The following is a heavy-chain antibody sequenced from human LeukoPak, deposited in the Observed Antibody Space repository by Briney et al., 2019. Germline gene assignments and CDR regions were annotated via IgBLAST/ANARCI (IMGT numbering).Heavy chain of an antibody. CDR3: AKGGVPDRGSWYGDYFDY. CDR1: GFTFSSYA. CDR2: LSADGSHK. D-gene: IGHD6-13*01. Sequence: GGSLRLSCAASGFTFSSYAMSWVRQAPGKGLEWVAVLSADGSHKQFADSVKDRFAISRDNSKKTLYLQMNGLRAEDTAVYYCAKGGVPDRGSWYGDYFDYWGQGTLVTVSS. J-gene: IGHJ4*02. V-gene: IGHV3-30*18.